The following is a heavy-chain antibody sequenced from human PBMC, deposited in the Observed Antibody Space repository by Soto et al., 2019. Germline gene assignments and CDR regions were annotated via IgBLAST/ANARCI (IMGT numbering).Heavy chain of an antibody. V-gene: IGHV4-30-4*01. J-gene: IGHJ4*02. CDR2: IYYRWSI. CDR3: ARVPLGLNYFDY. Sequence: SETLSLTCTVSGGSTSSDSYWSWIRQPPGKGLEWIGYIYYRWSIYYNPSLKSRLTISVDTSKNQFSLKVSSVTAADTAVYYCARVPLGLNYFDYWGQGTLVTVSS. CDR1: GGSTSSDSY.